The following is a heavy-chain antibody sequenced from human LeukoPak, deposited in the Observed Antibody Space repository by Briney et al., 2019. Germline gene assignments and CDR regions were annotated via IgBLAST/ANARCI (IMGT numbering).Heavy chain of an antibody. D-gene: IGHD6-13*01. CDR3: ARDLGSSGYSSSWYYFDY. Sequence: PSETLSLTCTLSVGSISSYYWSWIRQPPGKGLEWIGYIYYSGSTNYNPPLKSRVTISVDTSKNQFSLKLSSVTAADTAVYYCARDLGSSGYSSSWYYFDYWGQGTLVTVSS. CDR1: VGSISSYY. V-gene: IGHV4-59*01. J-gene: IGHJ4*02. CDR2: IYYSGST.